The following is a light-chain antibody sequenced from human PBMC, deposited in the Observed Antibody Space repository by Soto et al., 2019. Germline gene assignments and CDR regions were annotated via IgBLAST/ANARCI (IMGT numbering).Light chain of an antibody. CDR1: QGISCY. J-gene: IGKJ1*01. Sequence: VIWMTQSPSLLSASTGDRVTISCRMSQGISCYLAWYQQKPGKAPELLIYAASTLQSGVPSRFSGSGSGTDFTLTISCLQSEDFATYYCQQYYSFPWTFGQGTKVEIK. CDR2: AAS. V-gene: IGKV1D-8*01. CDR3: QQYYSFPWT.